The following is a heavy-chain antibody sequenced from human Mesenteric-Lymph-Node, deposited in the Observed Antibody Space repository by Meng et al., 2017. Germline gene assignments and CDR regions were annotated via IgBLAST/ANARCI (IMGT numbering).Heavy chain of an antibody. Sequence: GESLKISCKVSGFTVSSNYMTWVRQAPGKGLEWVSMIYSGGSTYYADSVRGRFSISRDNSKNTLYLQMNSLRAEDTAVYYCARDRSTIMAGIYYYYGMDVWGQGTTVTVSS. CDR3: ARDRSTIMAGIYYYYGMDV. CDR2: IYSGGST. J-gene: IGHJ6*02. V-gene: IGHV3-66*02. CDR1: GFTVSSNY. D-gene: IGHD6-19*01.